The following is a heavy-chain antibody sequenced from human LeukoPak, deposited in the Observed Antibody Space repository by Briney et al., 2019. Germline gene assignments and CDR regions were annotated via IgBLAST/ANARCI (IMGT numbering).Heavy chain of an antibody. Sequence: SVKVSCKASGGTFSSYAISWVRQAPGQGLEWMGRIIPILGIANYAQRFQGRVTITADKSTSTAYMELSSLRSEDTAVYYCAREYDFWSGYFDYWGQGTLVTVSS. J-gene: IGHJ4*02. D-gene: IGHD3-3*01. CDR1: GGTFSSYA. CDR2: IIPILGIA. V-gene: IGHV1-69*04. CDR3: AREYDFWSGYFDY.